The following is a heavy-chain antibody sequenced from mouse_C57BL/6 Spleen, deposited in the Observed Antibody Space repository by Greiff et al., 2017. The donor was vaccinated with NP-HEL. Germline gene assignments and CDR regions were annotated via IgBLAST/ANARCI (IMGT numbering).Heavy chain of an antibody. Sequence: VQLQQSGPELVKPGASVKISCKASGYAFSSSWMNWVKQRPGKGLEWIGRIYPGDGDTNYNGKFKGKATLTADKSSSTAYMQLSSLTSEDSAVYFCARAGYYDWFAYWGQGTLVTVSA. J-gene: IGHJ3*01. CDR2: IYPGDGDT. V-gene: IGHV1-82*01. D-gene: IGHD2-3*01. CDR1: GYAFSSSW. CDR3: ARAGYYDWFAY.